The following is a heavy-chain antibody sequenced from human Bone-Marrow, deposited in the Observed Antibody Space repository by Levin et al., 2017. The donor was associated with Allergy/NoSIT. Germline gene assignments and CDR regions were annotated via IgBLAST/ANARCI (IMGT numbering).Heavy chain of an antibody. CDR1: GSSFSSQW. CDR2: VYPGDSDT. Sequence: GGSLRLSCKGSGSSFSSQWIAWVRQKPGKGLEGMGIVYPGDSDTIYSPSFQGQVTFSADKSTNIAHLHWNSLKASDTAMYFCARKMGPTPAFDLWGQGTMVTVSS. D-gene: IGHD1-26*01. CDR3: ARKMGPTPAFDL. V-gene: IGHV5-51*01. J-gene: IGHJ3*01.